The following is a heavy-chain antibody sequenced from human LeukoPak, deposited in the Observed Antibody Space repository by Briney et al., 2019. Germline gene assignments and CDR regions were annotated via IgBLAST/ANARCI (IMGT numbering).Heavy chain of an antibody. J-gene: IGHJ6*03. D-gene: IGHD6-13*01. V-gene: IGHV4-4*07. CDR2: IYTSGST. CDR1: GGSISSYY. CDR3: ARAQYSSSWPKEYYYYMDV. Sequence: PSETLSLTCTVSGGSISSYYWSWIRQPAGKGLEWIGRIYTSGSTNYNPSLKSRVTISVDTSKNEFSLKLSSVTAADTAVYYCARAQYSSSWPKEYYYYMDVWGKGTTVTVSS.